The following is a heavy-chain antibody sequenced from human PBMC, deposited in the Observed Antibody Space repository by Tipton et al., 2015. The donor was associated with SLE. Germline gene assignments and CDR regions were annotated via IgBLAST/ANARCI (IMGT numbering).Heavy chain of an antibody. CDR2: INHSGST. CDR3: ARSPSSSPPYFDY. Sequence: TLSLTCAVYGETFSGYYWSWIRQPPGKGLEWIGEINHSGSTNYNPSLKSRDIISVDTSKNQFSLKLNSVTAADTAVYYCARSPSSSPPYFDYWGQGTLVTVSS. D-gene: IGHD6-6*01. V-gene: IGHV4-34*01. J-gene: IGHJ4*02. CDR1: GETFSGYY.